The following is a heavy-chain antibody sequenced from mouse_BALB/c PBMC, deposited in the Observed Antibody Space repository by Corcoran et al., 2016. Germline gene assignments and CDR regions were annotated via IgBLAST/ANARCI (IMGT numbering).Heavy chain of an antibody. V-gene: IGHV1-12*01. CDR3: ARSGYRYDVPVAY. CDR1: GYTFTSYN. CDR2: IYPGNGDT. D-gene: IGHD2-14*01. Sequence: QVQLQQPGAELVKPGASVKMSCKASGYTFTSYNMHWVKQTPGQGLEWIGAIYPGNGDTSYNQKFKGKATLTADKSSSTAYMQLSSLTSEDSAVYYCARSGYRYDVPVAYWGQGTLVTVSA. J-gene: IGHJ3*01.